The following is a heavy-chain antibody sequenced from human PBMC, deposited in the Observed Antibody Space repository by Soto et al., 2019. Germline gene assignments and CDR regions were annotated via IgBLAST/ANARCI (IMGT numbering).Heavy chain of an antibody. J-gene: IGHJ5*02. CDR2: IYYSGST. Sequence: SETLSLTCTVSGGSISSGDYYWSWIRQPPGKGLEWIGYIYYSGSTYYNPSLKSRVTISVDTSKNQFSLKLSSVTAADTAVYYCARGLRYSSRGRFDPWGQGTLVTVSS. CDR1: GGSISSGDYY. CDR3: ARGLRYSSRGRFDP. D-gene: IGHD6-13*01. V-gene: IGHV4-30-4*01.